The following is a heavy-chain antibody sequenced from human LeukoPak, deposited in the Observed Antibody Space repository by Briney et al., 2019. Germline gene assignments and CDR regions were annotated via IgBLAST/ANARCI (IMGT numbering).Heavy chain of an antibody. CDR1: GFTFSSYS. CDR3: ARDGFRSGYDLCDY. Sequence: PGGSLRLSCAASGFTFSSYSMNWVRQAPGKGLEWVSSISSSSSYIYYADSVKGRFTISRDNAKNSLYLQMNSLRAEDTAVYYCARDGFRSGYDLCDYWGQGTLVTVSS. D-gene: IGHD5-12*01. CDR2: ISSSSSYI. J-gene: IGHJ4*02. V-gene: IGHV3-21*01.